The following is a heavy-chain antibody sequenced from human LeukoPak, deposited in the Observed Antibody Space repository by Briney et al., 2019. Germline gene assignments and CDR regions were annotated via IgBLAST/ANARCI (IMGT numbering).Heavy chain of an antibody. J-gene: IGHJ4*02. CDR2: IGSSGIHT. Sequence: PGGSLRLSCAASEFTFSDNYMSWIRQAPGKGLEWVSYIGSSGIHTEYAYSVKGRFTISRDNAKNSLYLQMISLRAEDTAVYYCARGALMAPGLFDYWGQGTLVTVSS. V-gene: IGHV3-11*05. CDR1: EFTFSDNY. D-gene: IGHD1-14*01. CDR3: ARGALMAPGLFDY.